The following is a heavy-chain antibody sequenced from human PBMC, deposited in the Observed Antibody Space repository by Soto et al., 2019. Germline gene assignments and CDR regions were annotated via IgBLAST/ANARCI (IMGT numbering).Heavy chain of an antibody. D-gene: IGHD3-10*01. J-gene: IGHJ4*02. CDR2: IDSGSRYK. CDR1: GFTFSDYY. CDR3: ARGLLYGGDPPPSDY. V-gene: IGHV3-11*05. Sequence: QVQLVESGGVLVKPGGSLRLSCAASGFTFSDYYMSWFRRAPGKGLEWLSYIDSGSRYKNYADSVKGRSTISRDNAQNPLHLELHSLKVEDTATYFCARGLLYGGDPPPSDYWGQGTGVTVSS.